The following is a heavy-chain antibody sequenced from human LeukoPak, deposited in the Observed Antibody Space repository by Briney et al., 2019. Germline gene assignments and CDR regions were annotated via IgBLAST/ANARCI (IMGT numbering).Heavy chain of an antibody. Sequence: GGSLRLSCAASGFTVSNNYMSWVRQAPGKGLEWVSVIYSGDNTYYVESVKGRFTISRDNAKNTLYLQMNSLRAEDTAVYYCAREWDVWGKGTTVTVSS. J-gene: IGHJ6*04. CDR1: GFTVSNNY. CDR2: IYSGDNT. CDR3: AREWDV. V-gene: IGHV3-66*01.